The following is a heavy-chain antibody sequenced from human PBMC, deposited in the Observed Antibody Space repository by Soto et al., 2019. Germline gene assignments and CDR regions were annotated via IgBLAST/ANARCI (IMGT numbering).Heavy chain of an antibody. CDR2: IIPIFGTE. CDR1: GGTFSSHS. CDR3: STSVYCSTTRCYYYYGLDV. J-gene: IGHJ6*02. D-gene: IGHD2-2*01. Sequence: QVQLVQSGAEVKKPGSSVKVSCKVSGGTFSSHSINWVRQAPGQGPEWMGGIIPIFGTENYEQKFQGRVTITADESTSTAYMELSSLTSEDTALYYCSTSVYCSTTRCYYYYGLDVWGQGTRVIVSS. V-gene: IGHV1-69*01.